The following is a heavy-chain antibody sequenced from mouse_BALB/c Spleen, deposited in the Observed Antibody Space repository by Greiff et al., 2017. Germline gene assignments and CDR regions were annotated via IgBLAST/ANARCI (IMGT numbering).Heavy chain of an antibody. Sequence: QVQLQQSGAELARPGASVKLSCKASGYTFTSYWMQWVKQRPGQGLEWIGAIYPGDGDTRYTQKFKGKATLTADKSSSTAYMQLSSLASEDSAVYYCARFGNYEGYWGQGTSVTVSS. CDR3: ARFGNYEGY. CDR2: IYPGDGDT. J-gene: IGHJ4*01. CDR1: GYTFTSYW. D-gene: IGHD2-1*01. V-gene: IGHV1-87*01.